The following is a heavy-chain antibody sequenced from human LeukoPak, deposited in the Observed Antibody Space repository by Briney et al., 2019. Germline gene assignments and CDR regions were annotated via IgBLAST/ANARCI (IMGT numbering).Heavy chain of an antibody. Sequence: SETLSLTCTVSGDSISSGYYWGWIRQPPGKGLEWIGSIYHSGSTYCNPSFKSRVTISVDTSKNQFSLKLSSVTAADTAVYYCARAGSGSQYYYYYYMDVWGKGTTVTVSS. J-gene: IGHJ6*03. CDR1: GDSISSGYY. CDR2: IYHSGST. V-gene: IGHV4-38-2*02. D-gene: IGHD3-10*01. CDR3: ARAGSGSQYYYYYYMDV.